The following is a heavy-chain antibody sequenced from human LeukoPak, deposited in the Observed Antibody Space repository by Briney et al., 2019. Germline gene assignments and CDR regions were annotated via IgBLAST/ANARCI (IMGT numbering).Heavy chain of an antibody. CDR3: ASRVLVVPAAIRDY. J-gene: IGHJ4*02. CDR2: IYHSGST. CDR1: GGSFRGYY. V-gene: IGHV4-38-2*01. D-gene: IGHD2-2*02. Sequence: SETLSLTCAVFGGSFRGYYWSWIRQPPGKGLEWIGSIYHSGSTYYNPSLKSRVTISVDTSKNQFSLKLSSVTAADTAVYYCASRVLVVPAAIRDYWGQGTLVTVSS.